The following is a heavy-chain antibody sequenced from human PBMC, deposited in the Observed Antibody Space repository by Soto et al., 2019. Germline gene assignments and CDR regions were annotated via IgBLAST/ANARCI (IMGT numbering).Heavy chain of an antibody. CDR3: AKDRRIAAAGKGYYFDY. Sequence: GGSLRLSCAASGFTFSSYAMSWVRQAPGKGLEWVSAISGSGGSTYYADSVKGRFTISRDNSKNTLYLQMNSLRAEDTAVYYCAKDRRIAAAGKGYYFDYWGQGTLVTVSS. CDR1: GFTFSSYA. D-gene: IGHD6-13*01. CDR2: ISGSGGST. V-gene: IGHV3-23*01. J-gene: IGHJ4*02.